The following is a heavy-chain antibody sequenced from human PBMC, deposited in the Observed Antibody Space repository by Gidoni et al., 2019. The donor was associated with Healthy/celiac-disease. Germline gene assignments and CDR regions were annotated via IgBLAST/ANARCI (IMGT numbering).Heavy chain of an antibody. CDR2: ISSSSSTI. J-gene: IGHJ4*02. CDR1: GFTFSSYS. D-gene: IGHD3-22*01. Sequence: EVQLVESGGGLVQPGGSLRLSCAASGFTFSSYSMNWVRQAPGKGLEWVSYISSSSSTIYYADSVKGRFTISRDNAKNSLYLQMNSLRAEDTAVYYCASVGYYYDSSGYYWGQGTLVTVSS. CDR3: ASVGYYYDSSGYY. V-gene: IGHV3-48*01.